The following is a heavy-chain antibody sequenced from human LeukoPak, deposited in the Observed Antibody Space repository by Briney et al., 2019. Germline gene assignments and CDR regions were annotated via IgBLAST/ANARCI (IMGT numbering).Heavy chain of an antibody. J-gene: IGHJ6*03. CDR1: GFTFSSYG. Sequence: GRTLRLSCAASGFTFSSYGMHWVRQAPGKGLEWVAVIWYDGSNKYYADSVKGRFTISRDNSKNTLYLQMNSLRAEDTAVYYCAKGRDRYYYMDVSGKGTTVTVFS. V-gene: IGHV3-33*06. CDR3: AKGRDRYYYMDV. D-gene: IGHD3-10*01. CDR2: IWYDGSNK.